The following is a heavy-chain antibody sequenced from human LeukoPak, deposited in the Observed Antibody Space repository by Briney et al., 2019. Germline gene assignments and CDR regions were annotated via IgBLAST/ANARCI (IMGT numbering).Heavy chain of an antibody. CDR3: ARVSYDYVWGSSFDP. V-gene: IGHV4-38-2*02. Sequence: KPSETLPLTCTVSGYSISSGYYWGWIRQPPGKGLEWIGSIYHSGSTYYNPSLKSRVTISVDTSKNQFSLKLSSVTAADTAVYYCARVSYDYVWGSSFDPWGQGTLVTVSS. J-gene: IGHJ5*02. CDR2: IYHSGST. D-gene: IGHD3-16*01. CDR1: GYSISSGYY.